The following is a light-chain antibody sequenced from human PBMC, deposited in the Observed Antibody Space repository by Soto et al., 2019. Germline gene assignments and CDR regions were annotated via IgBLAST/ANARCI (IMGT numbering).Light chain of an antibody. CDR1: SSYVGGYNY. J-gene: IGLJ1*01. CDR2: DVS. Sequence: QCVRNQAASGSWAALGAIRIFCTGTSSYVGGYNYVSWYQQHPGKAPKLMVYDVSNRPSGVSNRFSGSKSGNTASLTISGLQAEDEADYYCSSYTSSSTYVFGTGTKVTVL. V-gene: IGLV2-14*01. CDR3: SSYTSSSTYV.